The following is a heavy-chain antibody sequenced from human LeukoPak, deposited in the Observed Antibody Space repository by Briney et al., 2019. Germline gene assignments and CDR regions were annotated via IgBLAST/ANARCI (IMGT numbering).Heavy chain of an antibody. CDR2: IRSKTYGGTT. Sequence: PGGSLRLSCTASGFTFSDYSMTWVRQAPGKGLEWVGFIRSKTYGGTTEYAASVKGRFTISRDDSKSIAYLQMNSLKTEDTAMYYCTAERITIFGVVINSLYSWGQGTLVTVSS. J-gene: IGHJ5*02. CDR3: TAERITIFGVVINSLYS. D-gene: IGHD3-3*01. CDR1: GFTFSDYS. V-gene: IGHV3-49*04.